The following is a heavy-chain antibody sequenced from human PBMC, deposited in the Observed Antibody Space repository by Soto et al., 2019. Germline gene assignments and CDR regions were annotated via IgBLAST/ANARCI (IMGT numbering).Heavy chain of an antibody. CDR1: GFTFRSYG. Sequence: PGGFLRLSCAASGFTFRSYGMHWVRQAPGKGLEWVAVIWYDGSNKNYTDSVKGRFTISRDNSKNTLYLQMNSLRAEDTAIYYCVRSDGDYVPLDYWGQGTLVTVSS. CDR3: VRSDGDYVPLDY. D-gene: IGHD4-17*01. J-gene: IGHJ4*02. CDR2: IWYDGSNK. V-gene: IGHV3-33*01.